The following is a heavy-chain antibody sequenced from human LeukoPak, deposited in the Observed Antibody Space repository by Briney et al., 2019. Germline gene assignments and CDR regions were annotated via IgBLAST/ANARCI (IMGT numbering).Heavy chain of an antibody. CDR3: ARRDIVVIVSASDY. J-gene: IGHJ4*02. V-gene: IGHV3-30*02. CDR2: IRYDGSNK. CDR1: GFTFSSYG. D-gene: IGHD2-2*01. Sequence: GGSLRLSCAASGFTFSSYGMHWVRQAPGKGLEWVAFIRYDGSNKYYADSVKGRFTISRDNSKNTVFLQMNSLRVDDTAVYYCARRDIVVIVSASDYWGQGTLVTVSS.